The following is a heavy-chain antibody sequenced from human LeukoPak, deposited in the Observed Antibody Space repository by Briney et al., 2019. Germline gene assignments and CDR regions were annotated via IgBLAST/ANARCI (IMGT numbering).Heavy chain of an antibody. D-gene: IGHD5-24*01. CDR1: GFTFSSYA. CDR3: ARDAQDGYNMAETDYFDY. V-gene: IGHV3-30-3*01. J-gene: IGHJ4*02. CDR2: ISYDGSNK. Sequence: GGSLRLSCAASGFTFSSYAMHWVRQAPGKGLEWVAVISYDGSNKYYADSVKGRFTISRDNSKNTLYLQMNSLRAEDTAVYYCARDAQDGYNMAETDYFDYCGQGTLVTVSS.